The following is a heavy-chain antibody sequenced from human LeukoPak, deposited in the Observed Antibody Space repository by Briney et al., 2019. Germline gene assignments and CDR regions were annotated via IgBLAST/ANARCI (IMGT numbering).Heavy chain of an antibody. CDR1: GGTFSSYT. J-gene: IGHJ4*02. CDR3: ESGQLIGEYSSSYQAY. Sequence: ASVKVSCKASGGTFSSYTISWVRQAPGQGLEWMGRIIPILGIANYAQKFQGRVTITADKSTSTAYMELSSMRSEDKAVYYCESGQLIGEYSSSYQAYWGQGTLVTVSS. V-gene: IGHV1-69*02. D-gene: IGHD6-6*01. CDR2: IIPILGIA.